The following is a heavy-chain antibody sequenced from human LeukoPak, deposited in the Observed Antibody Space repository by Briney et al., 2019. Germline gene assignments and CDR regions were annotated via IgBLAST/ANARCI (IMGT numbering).Heavy chain of an antibody. J-gene: IGHJ6*03. CDR2: IYYSGST. D-gene: IGHD2/OR15-2a*01. CDR1: GCSISSYY. Sequence: SETLSLTCTVSGCSISSYYWSWIRQPPGKGLEWIGYIYYSGSTNYNPSLKSRVTISVDTSKNQFSLKLSSVTAADTAVYYCARDVKPGGYYYMDVWGKGTTVTVSS. CDR3: ARDVKPGGYYYMDV. V-gene: IGHV4-59*01.